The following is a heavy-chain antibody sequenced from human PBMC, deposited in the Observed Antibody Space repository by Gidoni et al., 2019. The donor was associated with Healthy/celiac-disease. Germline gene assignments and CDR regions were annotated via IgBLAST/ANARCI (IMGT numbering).Heavy chain of an antibody. Sequence: QVQPVQSGAEVKKPGSSLTVSCKASGGPFRSSAISWVRQAPGQGLEWMGGIIPIFGKAKFAKKFQGRVTITADKSTSTAYMELSSLRSEDTAVYYCAREYYDYIWGSYRWGYFDYWGQGTLVTVSS. J-gene: IGHJ4*02. CDR2: IIPIFGKA. V-gene: IGHV1-69*06. D-gene: IGHD3-16*02. CDR3: AREYYDYIWGSYRWGYFDY. CDR1: GGPFRSSA.